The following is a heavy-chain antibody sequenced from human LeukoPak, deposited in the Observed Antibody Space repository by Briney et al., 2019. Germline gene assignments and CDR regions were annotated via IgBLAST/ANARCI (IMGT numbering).Heavy chain of an antibody. J-gene: IGHJ4*02. CDR1: GFTFSNYW. Sequence: GGSLRLSCAASGFTFSNYWMTWVRQAPGKGLEWVANINRDGSERYYVDSVKGRFTISRDDAKSSLYLQMNSLRAEDTAVYYCAKDTCSGGSCYGQAFDYWGQGTLVTVSS. D-gene: IGHD2-15*01. V-gene: IGHV3-7*03. CDR3: AKDTCSGGSCYGQAFDY. CDR2: INRDGSER.